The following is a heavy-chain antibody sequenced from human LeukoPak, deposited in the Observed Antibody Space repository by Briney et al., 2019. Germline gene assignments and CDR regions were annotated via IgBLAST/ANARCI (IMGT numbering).Heavy chain of an antibody. V-gene: IGHV1-69-2*01. CDR3: ATGPSGSYSY. CDR2: VDPEDGET. J-gene: IGHJ4*02. CDR1: GYTFTDYY. Sequence: ASVKISCKASGYTFTDYYMHWVQQAPGKGLEWMGRVDPEDGETIYAETLQGRVTITADTSTDTAYMELSSLRSGDTAGYYCATGPSGSYSYWGEGTLVSVSS. D-gene: IGHD1-26*01.